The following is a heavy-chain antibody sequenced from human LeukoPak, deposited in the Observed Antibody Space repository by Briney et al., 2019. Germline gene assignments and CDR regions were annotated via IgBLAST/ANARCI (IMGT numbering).Heavy chain of an antibody. V-gene: IGHV3-23*01. CDR1: GFTFSSYA. D-gene: IGHD1-26*01. CDR3: AKHILGSYLTPSAFDI. CDR2: ISGSGGST. J-gene: IGHJ3*02. Sequence: GGSLRLSCAASGFTFSSYAMSWVRQAPGKGLEWVSAISGSGGSTYYADSVKGRFTISRDNSKNTLYLQMNSLRAEDTAVYYCAKHILGSYLTPSAFDIWGQGTMVTVSS.